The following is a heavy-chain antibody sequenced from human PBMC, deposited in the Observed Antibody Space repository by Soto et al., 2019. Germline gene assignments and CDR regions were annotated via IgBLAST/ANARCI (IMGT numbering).Heavy chain of an antibody. CDR2: VSGSGGNT. CDR3: AKSKTVTRIGGSCPEH. J-gene: IGHJ4*02. Sequence: EVQLLESGGGLVQRGGSLRLSCVASGFTFSTYAMSWVRQAPGKGLEWVSGVSGSGGNTYYAYSVKGRFTISRDNSKNTLYLHMNSLRVEDTAVYYCAKSKTVTRIGGSCPEHWGQGTQVTVSS. D-gene: IGHD4-17*01. CDR1: GFTFSTYA. V-gene: IGHV3-23*01.